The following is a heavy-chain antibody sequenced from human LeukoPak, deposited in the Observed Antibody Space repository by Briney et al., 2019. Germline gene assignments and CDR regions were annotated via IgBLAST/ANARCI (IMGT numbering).Heavy chain of an antibody. CDR3: ARDYCGGDCFPDY. V-gene: IGHV1-2*06. J-gene: IGHJ4*02. D-gene: IGHD2-21*02. CDR1: GYTFTGYY. Sequence: ASVKVSCKASGYTFTGYYVHWVRQAPGQGLEWMGRINPNSGDTNYAQKFQGRVTMTRDTSISTAYTELGRLRSDDTAVYYCARDYCGGDCFPDYWGQGTLVTVSS. CDR2: INPNSGDT.